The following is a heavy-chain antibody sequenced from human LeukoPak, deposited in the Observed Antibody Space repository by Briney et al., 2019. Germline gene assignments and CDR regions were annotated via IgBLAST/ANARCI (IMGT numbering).Heavy chain of an antibody. V-gene: IGHV3-66*01. J-gene: IGHJ4*02. D-gene: IGHD3-9*01. CDR2: IYSGGST. CDR3: ARVTGASYFDY. CDR1: GFTVNSNY. Sequence: GGSLRLSCAASGFTVNSNYMSWVRQAPGKGLEWVSVIYSGGSTYYADSVKGRFTISRDNSKNTLYLQMNSLRAEDTAVYYCARVTGASYFDYWGQGTLVTVSS.